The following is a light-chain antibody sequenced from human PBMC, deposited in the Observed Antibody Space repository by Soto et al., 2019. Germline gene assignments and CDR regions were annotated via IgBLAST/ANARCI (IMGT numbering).Light chain of an antibody. V-gene: IGKV1-39*01. Sequence: EMTQSPSSLSASVGDKVTIACRASQTISNNLNWYQFKPGKAPKLLIYGASNLQGGVPSTFSGSGSGTDFALTISSLQPEDSATYFCQQGYGPPYTFGLGTKLEIK. CDR2: GAS. J-gene: IGKJ2*01. CDR1: QTISNN. CDR3: QQGYGPPYT.